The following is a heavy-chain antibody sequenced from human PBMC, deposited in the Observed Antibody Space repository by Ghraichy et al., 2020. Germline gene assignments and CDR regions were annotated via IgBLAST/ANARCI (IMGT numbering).Heavy chain of an antibody. J-gene: IGHJ6*02. CDR2: ITSSGKFI. V-gene: IGHV3-48*01. CDR3: ARASAVVRFYYYAAMDV. Sequence: LSLTCAVSGFTLSDYSINWVRQAPGKRLEWISYITSSGKFISYADSVKGRFTVSRDNAKKTLYLQMNSLRGEDTAVYYCARASAVVRFYYYAAMDVWGQGTTVTVSS. D-gene: IGHD2-2*01. CDR1: GFTLSDYS.